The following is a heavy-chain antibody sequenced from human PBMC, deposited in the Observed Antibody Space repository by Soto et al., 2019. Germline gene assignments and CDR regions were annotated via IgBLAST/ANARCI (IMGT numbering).Heavy chain of an antibody. CDR3: AKSAPAPCGGDCYSLVPPCDY. CDR2: ISGSGGST. V-gene: IGHV3-23*01. CDR1: GFTFSSYA. Sequence: PGGSLRLSCAASGFTFSSYAMSWVRQAPGKGLEWVSAISGSGGSTYYADSVKGRFTISRDNSKNTLYLQMNSLRAEDTAVYYCAKSAPAPCGGDCYSLVPPCDYWXQGTLATVSS. D-gene: IGHD2-21*02. J-gene: IGHJ4*02.